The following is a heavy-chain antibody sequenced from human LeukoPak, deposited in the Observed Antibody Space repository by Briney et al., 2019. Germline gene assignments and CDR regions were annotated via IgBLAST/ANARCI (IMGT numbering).Heavy chain of an antibody. V-gene: IGHV1-3*01. CDR2: INAGNGNT. J-gene: IGHJ6*04. D-gene: IGHD2-21*02. Sequence: GASVKVSCKASGYTFTRYAMHWVRQAPGQRLEWMGWINAGNGNTKYSQKFQGRVTITRDTPASTAYMELSSLRSEDTAVYYCARGRVVTAIFGSYYYGMDVGGKGTTVTVSS. CDR1: GYTFTRYA. CDR3: ARGRVVTAIFGSYYYGMDV.